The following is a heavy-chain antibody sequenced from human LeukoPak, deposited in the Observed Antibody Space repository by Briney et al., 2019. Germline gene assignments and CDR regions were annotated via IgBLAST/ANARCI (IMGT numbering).Heavy chain of an antibody. CDR3: AREWFGECFDY. D-gene: IGHD3-10*01. J-gene: IGHJ4*02. CDR2: IYYSGST. V-gene: IGHV4-30-4*01. Sequence: SETLSLTYTVSGGQISRGDYYWSWISQPPGKGLEWIGYIYYSGSTYYNPSLKSRVTISVDTSKNQLSLKLSSVTAADTAVYYCAREWFGECFDYWGQGTLVTVSS. CDR1: GGQISRGDYY.